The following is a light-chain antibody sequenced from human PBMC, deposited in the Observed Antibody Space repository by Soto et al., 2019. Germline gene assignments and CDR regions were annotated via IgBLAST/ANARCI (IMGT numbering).Light chain of an antibody. CDR1: QSVLYSSNNKNY. CDR3: QQYESTPPT. Sequence: EIGMTQSPDSMAVSLGERATINCKSSQSVLYSSNNKNYLAWYQQRPGQPPKLLIYWASTRESGVPDRFSGSGSGTDFTLTITSLQAEDVAVYYCQQYESTPPTCGQGTKLEI. J-gene: IGKJ2*01. V-gene: IGKV4-1*01. CDR2: WAS.